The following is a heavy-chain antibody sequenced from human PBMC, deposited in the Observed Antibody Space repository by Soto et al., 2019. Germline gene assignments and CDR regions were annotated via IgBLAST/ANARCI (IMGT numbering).Heavy chain of an antibody. CDR2: IYISGST. D-gene: IGHD2-2*03. CDR1: GDSIIDYS. V-gene: IGHV4-59*01. CDR3: ARDLGIGSGAFDI. Sequence: SSQTLSLTCKVSGDSIIDYSWGWIRQSPGHGLEWIGYIYISGSTDSNPSLQSRATISIDPSKNQFSLTLKSVTAADTAVYYCARDLGIGSGAFDIRGPGTVVT. J-gene: IGHJ3*02.